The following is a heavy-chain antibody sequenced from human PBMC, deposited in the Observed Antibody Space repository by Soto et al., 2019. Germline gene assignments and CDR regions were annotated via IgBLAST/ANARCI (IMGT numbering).Heavy chain of an antibody. Sequence: QVQLQESGPGLVKPSETLSLTCTVSGGSISSYYWSWIRQPPGKGLEWIGYIYYSGSTNYNPSLKSRVTISVDTSKNQFSLKLSSMTAADTAVYYCARHDLFGSGSVDYWGQGTLVTVSS. V-gene: IGHV4-59*08. CDR1: GGSISSYY. D-gene: IGHD3-10*01. CDR3: ARHDLFGSGSVDY. J-gene: IGHJ4*02. CDR2: IYYSGST.